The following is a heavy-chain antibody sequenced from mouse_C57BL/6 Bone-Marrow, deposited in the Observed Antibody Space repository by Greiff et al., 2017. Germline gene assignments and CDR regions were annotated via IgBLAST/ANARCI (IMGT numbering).Heavy chain of an antibody. CDR3: ARPDYYGTLYFDY. V-gene: IGHV5-17*01. D-gene: IGHD1-1*01. CDR1: GFTFSDYG. CDR2: ISSGSSTI. J-gene: IGHJ2*01. Sequence: EVKLMESGGGLVKPGGSLQLSCAASGFTFSDYGMHWVRQAPEKGLEWVAYISSGSSTIFYADTVKGRFTISRDNAKNTLFLQMTSLRSEDTSMXYCARPDYYGTLYFDYGGQGTTLTVAS.